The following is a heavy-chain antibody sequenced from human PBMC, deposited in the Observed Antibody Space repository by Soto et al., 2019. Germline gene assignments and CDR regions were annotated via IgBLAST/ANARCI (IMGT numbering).Heavy chain of an antibody. V-gene: IGHV3-74*01. CDR2: INSDGSST. CDR1: GFTFSSYW. D-gene: IGHD1-7*01. Sequence: GGSLRLSCAASGFTFSSYWMHWVRQAPGKGLVWVSRINSDGSSTSYADSVKGRFTISRDNAKNTLYLQMNSLRAEDTAVYYCARVAPGWNYAFDIWGQGTMVTVSS. CDR3: ARVAPGWNYAFDI. J-gene: IGHJ3*02.